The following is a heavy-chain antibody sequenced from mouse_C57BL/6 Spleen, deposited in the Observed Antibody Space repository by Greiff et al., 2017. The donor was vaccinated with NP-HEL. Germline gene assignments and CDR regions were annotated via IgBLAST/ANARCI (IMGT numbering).Heavy chain of an antibody. CDR1: RYPFPSYW. CDR2: INPSNGVP. D-gene: IGHD3-2*02. V-gene: IGHV1-53*01. Sequence: QVQLQQPGTVLLSPGASLKLSFPASRYPFPSYWMHWVQHLPGHGLEWIVNINPSNGVPNSNEKFKSKATLTVYKSSSTAYMQISSLTSEDAAVYYCARVDSSGPYRGQGTLVTVSA. CDR3: ARVDSSGPY. J-gene: IGHJ3*01.